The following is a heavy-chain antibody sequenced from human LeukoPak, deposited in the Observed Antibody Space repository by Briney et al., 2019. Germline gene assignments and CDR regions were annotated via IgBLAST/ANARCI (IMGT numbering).Heavy chain of an antibody. CDR1: EFTFSNYW. V-gene: IGHV3-30*18. D-gene: IGHD6-19*01. CDR2: VSSDGYTE. CDR3: AKEIGVADYFDY. J-gene: IGHJ4*02. Sequence: GGSLRLSCAASEFTFSNYWMHWVRQAPGKGLEWVAVVSSDGYTEYYADSVKGRFTISRDNSQNTLYLQMNSLRAEDMAVYYCAKEIGVADYFDYWGQGTLVTVSS.